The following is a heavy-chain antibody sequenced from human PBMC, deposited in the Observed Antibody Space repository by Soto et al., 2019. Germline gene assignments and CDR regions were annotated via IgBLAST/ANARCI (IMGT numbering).Heavy chain of an antibody. D-gene: IGHD2-8*01. V-gene: IGHV1-18*01. Sequence: ASVKVSCKASGYTFNSYGISWVRQAPGPGLEWMGWISAYNGNTNYAQKLQGRVTMTTDTSTSTAYMELRSLRSDDTAVYYCARTRVIVLMVYATSYNWFAPWGQGTLVTVSS. CDR1: GYTFNSYG. CDR2: ISAYNGNT. CDR3: ARTRVIVLMVYATSYNWFAP. J-gene: IGHJ5*02.